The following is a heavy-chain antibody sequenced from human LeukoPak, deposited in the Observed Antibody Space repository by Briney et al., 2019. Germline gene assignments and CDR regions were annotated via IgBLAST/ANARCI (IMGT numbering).Heavy chain of an antibody. CDR2: IHTEGNEK. V-gene: IGHV3-7*04. D-gene: IGHD1-1*01. CDR1: GFTFSNFW. Sequence: GSLILSCAVSGFTFSNFWMSWVRQAPGRGLEWVANIHTEGNEKYHVESVKGRFTISRDNAKNLLFLQMNGLRVEDTAVYYCARGDDFSGDHWGQGTLVTVSS. CDR3: ARGDDFSGDH. J-gene: IGHJ4*02.